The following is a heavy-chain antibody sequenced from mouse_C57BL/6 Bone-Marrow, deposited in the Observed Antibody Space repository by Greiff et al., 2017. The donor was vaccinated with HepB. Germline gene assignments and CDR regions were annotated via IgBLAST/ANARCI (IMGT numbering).Heavy chain of an antibody. D-gene: IGHD2-4*01. CDR1: GYSITSDY. V-gene: IGHV3-8*01. J-gene: IGHJ1*03. CDR2: ISYSGST. Sequence: EVKLVESGPGLAKPSQTLSLTCSVTGYSITSDYWNWIRKFPGNKLEYMGYISYSGSTYYNPSLKSRISITRDTSKNQYYLQLNSVTTEDTATYCCARYHPTLRRRYFDVWGTGTTVTVSS. CDR3: ARYHPTLRRRYFDV.